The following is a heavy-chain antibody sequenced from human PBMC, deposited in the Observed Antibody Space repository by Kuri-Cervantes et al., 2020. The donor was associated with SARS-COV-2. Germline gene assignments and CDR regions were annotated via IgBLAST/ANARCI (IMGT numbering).Heavy chain of an antibody. V-gene: IGHV1-69*04. J-gene: IGHJ4*02. Sequence: SVKVSCKAFGGTFSSYAISWVRQAPGQGLEWMGRIIPILGTANYAQKFQGRVTITADKSTSTAYMELSSLRSEDTAVYYCAPYGGERIAVAGWGQGTLVTVSS. D-gene: IGHD6-19*01. CDR3: APYGGERIAVAG. CDR1: GGTFSSYA. CDR2: IIPILGTA.